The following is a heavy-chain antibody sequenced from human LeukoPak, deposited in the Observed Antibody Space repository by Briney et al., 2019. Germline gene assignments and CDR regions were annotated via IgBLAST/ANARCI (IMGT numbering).Heavy chain of an antibody. Sequence: PSETLSLTCAVYGGSFSGYYWSWIRQPPGKGLEWIGEINHSGSTNYNPSLKSRVTISEDTSKNQFSLKLSSVTAADTAVYYCARRGSSTSWDRYFDYWGQGTPVTVSS. D-gene: IGHD2-2*01. V-gene: IGHV4-34*01. CDR3: ARRGSSTSWDRYFDY. CDR1: GGSFSGYY. J-gene: IGHJ4*02. CDR2: INHSGST.